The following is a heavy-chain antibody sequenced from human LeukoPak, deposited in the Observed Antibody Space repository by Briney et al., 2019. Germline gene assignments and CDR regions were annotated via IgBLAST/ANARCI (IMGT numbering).Heavy chain of an antibody. CDR3: ARQGVGASSGYNWFDP. V-gene: IGHV4-59*08. CDR1: GGSISSYY. Sequence: PSETLSLTCTVSGGSISSYYWSWIQQPPGKGLEWIGYIYYSGSTNYNPSLKSRVTISVDTSKNQFSLKLSSVTAADTAVYYCARQGVGASSGYNWFDPWGQGTLVTVSS. CDR2: IYYSGST. D-gene: IGHD1-26*01. J-gene: IGHJ5*02.